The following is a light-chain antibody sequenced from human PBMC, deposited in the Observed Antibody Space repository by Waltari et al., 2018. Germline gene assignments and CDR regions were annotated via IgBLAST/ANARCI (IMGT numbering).Light chain of an antibody. CDR2: WAS. Sequence: IVMTQSSDSLAVSLGARATINCTSSQSVLYSSDNKNYLAWYQQKPGQPPKLLFYWASTRESGVPDRFSGSGSGTDFTLTISSLQAEDVAVYYCQQHYTTPFTFGPGTTVDIK. V-gene: IGKV4-1*01. CDR1: QSVLYSSDNKNY. CDR3: QQHYTTPFT. J-gene: IGKJ3*01.